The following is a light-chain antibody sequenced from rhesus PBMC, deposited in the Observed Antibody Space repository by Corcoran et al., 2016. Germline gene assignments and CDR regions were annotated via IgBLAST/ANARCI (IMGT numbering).Light chain of an antibody. CDR2: GDS. V-gene: IGLV3-44*01. CDR1: NIGNEV. CDR3: QVWDISSDHDV. J-gene: IGLJ6*01. Sequence: SYDLTQPRSVSVSTGQTARITCGADNIGNEVLNWYRQKPAQAPVLVIYGDSERPSGIPERFSGSKSRNTATLTISGVEAGDEADYYCQVWDISSDHDVFGSGTKLTVL.